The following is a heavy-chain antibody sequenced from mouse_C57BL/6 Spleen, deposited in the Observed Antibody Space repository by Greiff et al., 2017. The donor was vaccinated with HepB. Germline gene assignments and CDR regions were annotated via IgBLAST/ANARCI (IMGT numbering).Heavy chain of an antibody. Sequence: QVQLQQSGAELVKPGASVKLSCKASGYTFTSYWMHWVKQRPGQGLEWIGMIHPNSGSTNYNEKFKSKATLTVDKSSSTAYMQLSSLTSEDSAVYYCAFTTVVANYAMDYWGQGTSVTVSS. D-gene: IGHD1-1*01. V-gene: IGHV1-64*01. CDR1: GYTFTSYW. J-gene: IGHJ4*01. CDR2: IHPNSGST. CDR3: AFTTVVANYAMDY.